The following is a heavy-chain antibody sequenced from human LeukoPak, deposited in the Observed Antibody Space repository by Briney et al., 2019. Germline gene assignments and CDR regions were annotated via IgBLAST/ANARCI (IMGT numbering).Heavy chain of an antibody. CDR2: IYHSGST. D-gene: IGHD3-10*01. CDR3: ARLRRYYGSGSYQIIAYRYYYMDV. Sequence: SGTLSLTCAVSGGSISSSNWWSWVRQPPGKGLEWIGEIYHSGSTNYNPSLKSRVTISVDTSKNQFSLKLSSVTAADTAVYYCARLRRYYGSGSYQIIAYRYYYMDVWGKGTTVTISS. V-gene: IGHV4-4*02. J-gene: IGHJ6*03. CDR1: GGSISSSNW.